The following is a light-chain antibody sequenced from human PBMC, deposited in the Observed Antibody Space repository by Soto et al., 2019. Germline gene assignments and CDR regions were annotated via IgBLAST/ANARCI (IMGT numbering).Light chain of an antibody. Sequence: DIQMTQSPSSVSASVGDRFTITCRASQGLSNYLAWYQQKPGKDPKLLISFASRLQSGVPSRFNGSGAGTDFTLTISNLQPEDLATYYCQQANSFPLTFGGGTKVDIK. CDR1: QGLSNY. CDR2: FAS. V-gene: IGKV1D-12*01. J-gene: IGKJ4*01. CDR3: QQANSFPLT.